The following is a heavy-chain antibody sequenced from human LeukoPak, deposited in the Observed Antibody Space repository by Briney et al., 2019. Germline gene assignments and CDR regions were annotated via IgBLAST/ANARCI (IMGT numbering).Heavy chain of an antibody. CDR2: INHSGST. Sequence: SETLSLTCAVYGGSFSGYYWSWIRQPPGKGLEWIGEINHSGSTNYNPSLKSRVTISVDTSKNQFSLKLSSVTAADTAEYYCARGGPYCSGGSCYWTDWGQGTLVTVSS. CDR3: ARGGPYCSGGSCYWTD. V-gene: IGHV4-34*01. CDR1: GGSFSGYY. D-gene: IGHD2-15*01. J-gene: IGHJ4*02.